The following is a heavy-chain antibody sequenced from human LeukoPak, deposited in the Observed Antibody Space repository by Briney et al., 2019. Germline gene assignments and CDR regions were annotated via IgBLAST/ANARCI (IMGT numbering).Heavy chain of an antibody. V-gene: IGHV4-59*01. CDR1: GGSISSYY. Sequence: SETLSLTCTVSGGSISSYYWSWIRQPPGKGLEWIGYIYYSGSTNYNPSLKSRVTISVDTSKNQFSLKLSSVTAADTAVYYCARGGILTGYDFDYWGQGTLVTVSS. CDR2: IYYSGST. D-gene: IGHD3-9*01. J-gene: IGHJ4*02. CDR3: ARGGILTGYDFDY.